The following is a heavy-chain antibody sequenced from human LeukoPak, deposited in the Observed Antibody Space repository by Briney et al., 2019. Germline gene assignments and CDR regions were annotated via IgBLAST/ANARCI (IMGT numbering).Heavy chain of an antibody. D-gene: IGHD2-2*01. J-gene: IGHJ6*03. Sequence: GGSLRLSCAASGFTFSSYWMSWVRQAPGKGLEWVANIKQDGSEKYYVDSVKGRFTISKDNAKNSPYLQMNSLRAEDTAVYYCARDHLVVVPAATSYYYYYYMDVWGKGTTVTVSS. CDR3: ARDHLVVVPAATSYYYYYYMDV. CDR1: GFTFSSYW. CDR2: IKQDGSEK. V-gene: IGHV3-7*01.